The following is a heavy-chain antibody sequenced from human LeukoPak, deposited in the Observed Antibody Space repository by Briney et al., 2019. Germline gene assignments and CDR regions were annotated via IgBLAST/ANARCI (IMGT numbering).Heavy chain of an antibody. CDR1: GGSISSDRHY. J-gene: IGHJ3*02. V-gene: IGHV4-39*01. CDR2: IYYGGYT. Sequence: SETLSLTCTVSGGSISSDRHYWGWIRHPPGKGLEWIGSIYYGGYTHYNTSLNNRVTISVDTSRNQFSLKLRSVTAADAAVYYCVRLAPPTDDAFDIWGQGTMVTVSS. CDR3: VRLAPPTDDAFDI. D-gene: IGHD1-26*01.